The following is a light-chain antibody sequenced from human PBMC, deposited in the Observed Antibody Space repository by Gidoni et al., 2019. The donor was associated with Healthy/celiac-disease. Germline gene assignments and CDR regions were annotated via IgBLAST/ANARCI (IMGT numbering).Light chain of an antibody. CDR2: GKN. CDR3: NSRDSSGNHLGCVV. V-gene: IGLV3-19*01. J-gene: IGLJ2*01. Sequence: SSELTQDPAVSVAFGQTVRITCQGDSLRSYYASWYQQKPGQAPVLVIYGKNNRPSGIPDRFSGSSSGNTASLTITGAQAEDEADYYCNSRDSSGNHLGCVVFGGGTKLTVL. CDR1: SLRSYY.